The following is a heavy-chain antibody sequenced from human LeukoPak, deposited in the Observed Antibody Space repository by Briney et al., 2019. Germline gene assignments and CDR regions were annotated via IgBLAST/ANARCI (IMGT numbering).Heavy chain of an antibody. CDR3: ARDIAARRFDY. CDR2: ISYDGNNK. J-gene: IGHJ4*01. D-gene: IGHD6-6*01. CDR1: GFTFSSYA. Sequence: GRSLRLSCAASGFTFSSYAMHWVRQAPGKGLEWVAVISYDGNNKYYADSVKGRFTISRDNSKNTLYLQMNSLRAEDTAVYCCARDIAARRFDYWGQGTLVTVSS. V-gene: IGHV3-30*04.